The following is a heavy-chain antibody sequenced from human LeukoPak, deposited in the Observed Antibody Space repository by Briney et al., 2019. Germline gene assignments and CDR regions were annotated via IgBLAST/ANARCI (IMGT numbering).Heavy chain of an antibody. V-gene: IGHV1-2*02. CDR1: GYTFTGYY. J-gene: IGHJ4*02. CDR2: INPNSGDT. Sequence: ASVKVSCKASGYTFTGYYMYWVRQAPGQGLEWMGWINPNSGDTNYAQRFQGRVTMTRDTSISTDYMDLSRQTSDDTAVYYCATVLPRIDGSGTSYLRLYYFDYWGQGTLVTVSS. CDR3: ATVLPRIDGSGTSYLRLYYFDY. D-gene: IGHD3-10*01.